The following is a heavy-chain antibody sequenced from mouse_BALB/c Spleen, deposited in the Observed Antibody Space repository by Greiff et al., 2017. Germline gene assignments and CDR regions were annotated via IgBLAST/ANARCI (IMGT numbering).Heavy chain of an antibody. D-gene: IGHD2-4*01. J-gene: IGHJ3*01. V-gene: IGHV3-8*02. CDR2: ISYSGST. CDR3: ARGGDYDEGGWFAY. Sequence: EVMLVESGPSLVKPSQTLSLTCSVTGDSITSGYWNWIRKFPGNKLEYMGYISYSGSTYYNPSLKSRISITRDTSKNQYYLQLNSVTTEDTATYYCARGGDYDEGGWFAYWGQGTLVTVSA. CDR1: GDSITSGY.